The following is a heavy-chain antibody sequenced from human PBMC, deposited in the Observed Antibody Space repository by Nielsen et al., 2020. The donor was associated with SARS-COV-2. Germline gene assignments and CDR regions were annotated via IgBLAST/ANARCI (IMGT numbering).Heavy chain of an antibody. J-gene: IGHJ6*02. CDR3: ARGMTTERFYYYGMDV. D-gene: IGHD1-14*01. Sequence: GESLKISCAASGFTVSSDYMSWVRQAPGKGLEWVSVIYTGDATYYADSVKGRFTISRDRSKNTLYLQMHSLRAEDTAMYYCARGMTTERFYYYGMDVWGQGTTVTVS. CDR1: GFTVSSDY. V-gene: IGHV3-53*01. CDR2: IYTGDAT.